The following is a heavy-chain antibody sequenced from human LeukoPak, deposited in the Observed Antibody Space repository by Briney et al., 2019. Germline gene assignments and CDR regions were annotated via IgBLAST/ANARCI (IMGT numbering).Heavy chain of an antibody. CDR3: ARVDYDYIWGSYPHYWFDP. CDR2: INPNSGGT. Sequence: ASVKVSCKASGYTFTGYYMHWVRQAPGQGLEWMGWINPNSGGTNYAQKFQGRVTMTRDTSISTAYMELSRLRSDDTAVYYRARVDYDYIWGSYPHYWFDPWGQGTLVTVSS. V-gene: IGHV1-2*02. CDR1: GYTFTGYY. J-gene: IGHJ5*02. D-gene: IGHD3-16*02.